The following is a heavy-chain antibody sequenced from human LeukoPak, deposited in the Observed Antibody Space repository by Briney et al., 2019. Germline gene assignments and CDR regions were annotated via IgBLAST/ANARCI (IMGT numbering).Heavy chain of an antibody. Sequence: GGSLRLSCAASGFTFSSYAMHWVRQAPGKGLEWVAVISYDGSNKYYADSVKGRFTISRDNSKNTLYLQMNSLKTEDTALYYCNTGGTPDYWGQGTLVTVSS. CDR3: NTGGTPDY. V-gene: IGHV3-30*04. D-gene: IGHD1-7*01. CDR1: GFTFSSYA. CDR2: ISYDGSNK. J-gene: IGHJ4*02.